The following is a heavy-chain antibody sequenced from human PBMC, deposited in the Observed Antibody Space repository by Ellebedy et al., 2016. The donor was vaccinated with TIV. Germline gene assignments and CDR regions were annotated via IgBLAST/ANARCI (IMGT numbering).Heavy chain of an antibody. CDR1: GFPFSTYW. J-gene: IGHJ4*02. Sequence: GGSLRLSCAASGFPFSTYWMHWVRQVPGKGPLWVSRIKSDGSRIDYADSVKGRFTISRDNSKNTLYLQMNSLRAEDTAIYYCAKDQSGSYYGGNDYWGQGTLVTVSS. V-gene: IGHV3-74*01. CDR3: AKDQSGSYYGGNDY. CDR2: IKSDGSRI. D-gene: IGHD1-26*01.